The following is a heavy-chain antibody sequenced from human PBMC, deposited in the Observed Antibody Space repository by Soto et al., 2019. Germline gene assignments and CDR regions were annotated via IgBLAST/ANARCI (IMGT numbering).Heavy chain of an antibody. CDR2: INSDGSST. CDR3: ARDSTIPRYFGWYSFDC. D-gene: IGHD3-9*01. J-gene: IGHJ4*02. V-gene: IGHV3-74*01. CDR1: GFTFSSYW. Sequence: GSLRLSCAASGFTFSSYWMHWVRQAPGKGLVWVSRINSDGSSTSYADSVKGRFTISRDNAKNTLYLQMNSLTAEDTAVYYCARDSTIPRYFGWYSFDCWGQGTPAPVSS.